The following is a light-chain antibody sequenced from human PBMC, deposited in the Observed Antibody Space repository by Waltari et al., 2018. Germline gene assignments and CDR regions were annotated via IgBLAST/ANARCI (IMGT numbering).Light chain of an antibody. CDR2: LVS. J-gene: IGKJ1*01. CDR1: QSLLHSNGYTY. V-gene: IGKV2-28*01. Sequence: DIVMTQTPLSLPVTPGEPASISCRSSQSLLHSNGYTYLFWYLQKPGQSPQLLIYLVSNRASGVPDRFSGSGSGTDFTLKISRVEAEEVGVYYCMQGKEIPRTFGQGTKVEIK. CDR3: MQGKEIPRT.